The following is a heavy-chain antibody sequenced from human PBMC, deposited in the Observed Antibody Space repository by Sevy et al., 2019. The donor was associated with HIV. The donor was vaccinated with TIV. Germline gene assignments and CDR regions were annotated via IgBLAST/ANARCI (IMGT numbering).Heavy chain of an antibody. J-gene: IGHJ3*02. D-gene: IGHD5-18*01. Sequence: GGSLRLSCAASGFTFSSYSMNWVRQAPGKGLEWVSSISSSSSYIYYADSVKGRFTISRDNAKNSLYLQMNSLRAEDTAVYYCASRRYSYGSDAFDIWGQGTMVTVSS. CDR3: ASRRYSYGSDAFDI. V-gene: IGHV3-21*01. CDR1: GFTFSSYS. CDR2: ISSSSSYI.